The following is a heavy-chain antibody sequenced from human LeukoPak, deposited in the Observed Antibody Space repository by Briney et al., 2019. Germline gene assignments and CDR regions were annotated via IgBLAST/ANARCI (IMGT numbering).Heavy chain of an antibody. V-gene: IGHV3-74*01. D-gene: IGHD6-13*01. CDR2: INSDGSST. CDR1: GFTFGSYW. J-gene: IGHJ3*02. Sequence: PGGSLRLSCAASGFTFGSYWMHWVRQAPGKGLVWVSRINSDGSSTSYADSVKGRFTISRDNAKNTLYLQMNSLRAEDTAVYYCARRAAAGNGFLIWGQGTMVTVSS. CDR3: ARRAAAGNGFLI.